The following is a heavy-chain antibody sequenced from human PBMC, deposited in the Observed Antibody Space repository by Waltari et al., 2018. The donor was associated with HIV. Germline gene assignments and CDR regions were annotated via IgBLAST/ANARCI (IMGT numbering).Heavy chain of an antibody. J-gene: IGHJ4*02. Sequence: QLQLQESGPGLVKPSETLSLTCTVSGGSISSSSYYWGWIRQPPGKGLEWIGSIHYSGSTYYNPSLKSRVTISVDTSKNQFSLKLSSVTAADTAVYYCARVSYGSGGLDYWGQGTLVTVSS. CDR1: GGSISSSSYY. CDR3: ARVSYGSGGLDY. D-gene: IGHD3-10*01. CDR2: IHYSGST. V-gene: IGHV4-39*07.